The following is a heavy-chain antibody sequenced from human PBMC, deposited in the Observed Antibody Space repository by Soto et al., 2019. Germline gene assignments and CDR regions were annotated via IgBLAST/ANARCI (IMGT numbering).Heavy chain of an antibody. Sequence: SENLSLTCTVSGGSISSNYWTWIRQPPGKGLEWIGYVYNSGSTNYNPSLKSRVTISEDTSKSQFSLKVNSMTAADTAVYYCARYRREAVAGYTLDNWGQGILVTVS. V-gene: IGHV4-59*01. CDR1: GGSISSNY. D-gene: IGHD6-13*01. J-gene: IGHJ4*02. CDR3: ARYRREAVAGYTLDN. CDR2: VYNSGST.